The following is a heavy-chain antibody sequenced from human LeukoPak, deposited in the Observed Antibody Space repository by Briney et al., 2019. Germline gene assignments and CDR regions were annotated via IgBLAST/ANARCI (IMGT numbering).Heavy chain of an antibody. V-gene: IGHV3-74*01. CDR3: AKKPAVAGIPYFDY. CDR1: GFTFSSYW. Sequence: GGSLRLSCAASGFTFSSYWMHWVRQAPGKGLVWVSRINSDGSSTSYADSVKGRFTISRDNAKNTLYLQMNSLRAEDTAVYYCAKKPAVAGIPYFDYWGQGTLVTVSS. D-gene: IGHD6-19*01. J-gene: IGHJ4*02. CDR2: INSDGSST.